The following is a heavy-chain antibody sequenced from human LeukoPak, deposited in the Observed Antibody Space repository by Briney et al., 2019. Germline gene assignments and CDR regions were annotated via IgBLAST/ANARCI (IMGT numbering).Heavy chain of an antibody. J-gene: IGHJ4*02. D-gene: IGHD2-15*01. CDR2: MNPNSGNT. CDR3: ERGSELPIDY. CDR1: GYTFTNYD. V-gene: IGHV1-8*01. Sequence: ASVKVSFKASGYTFTNYDINWVRQATGQGRAGMGWMNPNSGNTGYPQKFQGRGTMTRNTSISTAYMELSSLSSEDTDVYYCERGSELPIDYWGQGTLVTVSS.